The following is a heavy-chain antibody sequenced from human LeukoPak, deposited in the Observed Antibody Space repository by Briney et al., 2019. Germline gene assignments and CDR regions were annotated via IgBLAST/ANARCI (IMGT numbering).Heavy chain of an antibody. CDR3: ARTHVTIFGVVINLGPYYFDY. CDR1: GGTFSSYA. CDR2: IIPIFGTA. Sequence: SVKVSCKASGGTFSSYAISWVRQAPGQGLEWMGGIIPIFGTANYAQKFQGRVTITADESTSTAYMELSSLRSEDTAVYYCARTHVTIFGVVINLGPYYFDYWGQGTLVTVSS. V-gene: IGHV1-69*13. J-gene: IGHJ4*02. D-gene: IGHD3-3*01.